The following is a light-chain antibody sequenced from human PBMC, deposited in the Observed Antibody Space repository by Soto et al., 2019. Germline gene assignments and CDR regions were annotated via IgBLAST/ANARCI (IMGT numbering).Light chain of an antibody. Sequence: DIQMTKSPSTLSASVGDRVTITCRASQSISSWLAWYQQKPGKAPKLLIYDASSLESGVPSRFSGSGSGTEFTLTISSLQPDDFASCDYRDYNSYRYTCCQGTRLEV. CDR1: QSISSW. CDR3: RDYNSYRYT. J-gene: IGKJ5*01. V-gene: IGKV1-5*01. CDR2: DAS.